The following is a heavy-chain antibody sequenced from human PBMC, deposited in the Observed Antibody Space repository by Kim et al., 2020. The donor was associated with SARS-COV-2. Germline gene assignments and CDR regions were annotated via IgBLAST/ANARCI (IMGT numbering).Heavy chain of an antibody. CDR2: ISAYNGNT. J-gene: IGHJ4*02. V-gene: IGHV1-18*04. CDR1: GYTFTSYG. Sequence: ASVKVSCKASGYTFTSYGISWVRQAPGQGLEWMGWISAYNGNTNYAQKLQGRVTMTTDTSTSTAYMELRSLRSDDTAVYYCARIMITFGGVIVDDYWGQGTLVTVSS. D-gene: IGHD3-16*02. CDR3: ARIMITFGGVIVDDY.